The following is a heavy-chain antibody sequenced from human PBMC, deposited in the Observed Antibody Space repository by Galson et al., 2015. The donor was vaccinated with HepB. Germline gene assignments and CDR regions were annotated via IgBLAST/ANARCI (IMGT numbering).Heavy chain of an antibody. CDR2: ISYDGSNK. CDR3: AMNYYDSSGYYYANAFDI. D-gene: IGHD3-22*01. Sequence: SLRLSCAASGFTFSGSAIHWVRQASGKGLEWVAVISYDGSNKYYADSVKGRFTISRDNSKNTLYLQMNSLRAEDTAVYYCAMNYYDSSGYYYANAFDIWGQGTMVTVSS. J-gene: IGHJ3*02. V-gene: IGHV3-30*04. CDR1: GFTFSGSA.